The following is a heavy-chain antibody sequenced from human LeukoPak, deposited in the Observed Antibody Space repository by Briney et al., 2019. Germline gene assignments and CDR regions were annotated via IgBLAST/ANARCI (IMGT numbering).Heavy chain of an antibody. J-gene: IGHJ6*02. CDR2: ISYDGSYK. V-gene: IGHV3-30*19. Sequence: GGSLRLSCAASGFTFSSYGMHWVRQAPGKGLEWVAVISYDGSYKYYADSVKGRFTISRDNSKNTLFLQMNSLRPEDTAVYYCARGEYDLLTGVYDTYGIDVWGQGTTVTVSS. CDR3: ARGEYDLLTGVYDTYGIDV. CDR1: GFTFSSYG. D-gene: IGHD3-9*01.